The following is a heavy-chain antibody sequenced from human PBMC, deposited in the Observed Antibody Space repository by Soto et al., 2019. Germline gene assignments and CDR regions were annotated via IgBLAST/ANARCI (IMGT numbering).Heavy chain of an antibody. J-gene: IGHJ6*02. CDR1: GFSLSTSGVG. Sequence: QITLKESGPTLVKVTQTLTLTCTFSGFSLSTSGVGVAWSRHPPGKALEWLALIYWDDDNRYSPSLKSRLTITKDTSKNQVVLTMTNMDPVDTATYYCAHTLIRRSTYSYGMDVWGQGTTVTVSS. V-gene: IGHV2-5*02. CDR3: AHTLIRRSTYSYGMDV. D-gene: IGHD3-10*01. CDR2: IYWDDDN.